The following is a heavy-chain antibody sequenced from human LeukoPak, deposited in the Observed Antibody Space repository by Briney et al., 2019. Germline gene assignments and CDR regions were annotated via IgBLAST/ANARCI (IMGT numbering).Heavy chain of an antibody. Sequence: SETLSLTCAVYSGSFSAYYWSWIRQPPGKGLEWIGEINHMGSTKYNPSLKSRVTISVDTSKNQLSLNLRSVTAADTAVYYCARELIGTTTFDSRGQGTLVTVPS. D-gene: IGHD1-20*01. J-gene: IGHJ4*02. CDR2: INHMGST. CDR1: SGSFSAYY. CDR3: ARELIGTTTFDS. V-gene: IGHV4-34*01.